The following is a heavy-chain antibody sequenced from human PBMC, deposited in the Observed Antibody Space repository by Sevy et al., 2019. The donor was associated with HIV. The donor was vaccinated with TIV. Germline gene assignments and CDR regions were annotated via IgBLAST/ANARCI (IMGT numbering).Heavy chain of an antibody. CDR2: IIPKFGTA. D-gene: IGHD3-3*01. CDR1: GGTFSNYA. Sequence: ASVKVSCKASGGTFSNYALSWARQAPGQGLEWMGGIIPKFGTANYAQKFQGKVTMTADESTSTAYMELSSLRSEDTAVYYCARRGITIFGVLTFDIWGQGTTVTVSS. J-gene: IGHJ3*02. V-gene: IGHV1-69*13. CDR3: ARRGITIFGVLTFDI.